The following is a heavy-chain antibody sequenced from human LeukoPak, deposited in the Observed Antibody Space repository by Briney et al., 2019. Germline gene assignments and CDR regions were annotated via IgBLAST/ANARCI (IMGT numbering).Heavy chain of an antibody. CDR2: IYSGGNA. Sequence: TGGSLRLSCAASGLTVSSNYMSWVRQAPGKGLEWVSVIYSGGNAYQPDSVKGRFIISRDKSKNTLYLQMNSLRAEDTAVYHCARHGSGSLYFDYWGQGTLVTVSS. CDR1: GLTVSSNY. D-gene: IGHD3-10*01. J-gene: IGHJ4*02. V-gene: IGHV3-66*04. CDR3: ARHGSGSLYFDY.